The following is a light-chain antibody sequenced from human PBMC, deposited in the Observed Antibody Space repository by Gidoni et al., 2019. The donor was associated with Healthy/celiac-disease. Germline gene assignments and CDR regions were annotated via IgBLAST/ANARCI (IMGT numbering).Light chain of an antibody. Sequence: IHITQSPSSLSASVGDRVTITCRASQSICSYLNWYQQKPGKAPKLLIYAASSLQSGVPSRFSGSGSGTDFTLTISSLQPEDFAPYYCQQSYSTPRTFGQGTKVEIK. CDR2: AAS. CDR1: QSICSY. CDR3: QQSYSTPRT. V-gene: IGKV1-39*01. J-gene: IGKJ1*01.